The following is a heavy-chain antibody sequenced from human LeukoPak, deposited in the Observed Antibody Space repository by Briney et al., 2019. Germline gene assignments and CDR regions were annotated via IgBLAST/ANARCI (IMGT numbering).Heavy chain of an antibody. CDR3: VRDGYCSRSNCLWAGWFDP. J-gene: IGHJ5*02. CDR2: INPNNGDT. Sequence: GASVKVSCKASGYIFTAYFIHWVRQAPGQGLEWMGWINPNNGDTKYVQKFQGRITMTRDSSLSTAYMELSSLRSDDTAVYYCVRDGYCSRSNCLWAGWFDPWGQGTLLTVSS. CDR1: GYIFTAYF. V-gene: IGHV1-2*02. D-gene: IGHD2-2*01.